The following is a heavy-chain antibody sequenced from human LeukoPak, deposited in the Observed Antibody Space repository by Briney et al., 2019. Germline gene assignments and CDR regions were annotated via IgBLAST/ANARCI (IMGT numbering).Heavy chain of an antibody. Sequence: LAGGSLRLSCAASGFTFSSYAMSWVRQAPGKGLEWVSAISGSGGSTYYADSVKGRFTISRDNSKNTLYLQMNSLRAEDTAVYYCAKVGRTYRRNWFDPWGQGTLVTVSS. CDR1: GFTFSSYA. D-gene: IGHD2-2*01. CDR3: AKVGRTYRRNWFDP. V-gene: IGHV3-23*01. J-gene: IGHJ5*02. CDR2: ISGSGGST.